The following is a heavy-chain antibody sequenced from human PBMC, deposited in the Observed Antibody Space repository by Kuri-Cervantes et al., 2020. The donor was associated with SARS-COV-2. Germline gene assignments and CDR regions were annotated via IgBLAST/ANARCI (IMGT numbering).Heavy chain of an antibody. CDR3: ARDPPLYGSGSHNWFDP. V-gene: IGHV3-74*01. CDR2: INSYGSST. J-gene: IGHJ5*02. CDR1: GFTFSSYW. Sequence: GESLKISCAASGFTFSSYWMHWVRQAPGKGLVWVSRINSYGSSTSYADSVKGRFTISRDIAKNTLYLQMDSLRAEDTAVYYCARDPPLYGSGSHNWFDPWGQGTLVTVSS. D-gene: IGHD3-10*01.